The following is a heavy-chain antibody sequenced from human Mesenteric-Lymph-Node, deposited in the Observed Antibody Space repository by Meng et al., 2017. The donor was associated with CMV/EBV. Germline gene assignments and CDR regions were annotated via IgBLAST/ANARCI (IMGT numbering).Heavy chain of an antibody. CDR2: IYYGGST. D-gene: IGHD2-2*01. Sequence: SETLSLTCTVSGGSISSSSYYWGWIRQPPGKGLEWIGSIYYGGSTYYNPSLKSRVTISVDTSKNQFSLKLSSVTAADTAVYYCARDISRNYCSSTSCRDYYGMDVWGQGTTVTVSS. J-gene: IGHJ6*02. CDR3: ARDISRNYCSSTSCRDYYGMDV. V-gene: IGHV4-39*02. CDR1: GGSISSSSYY.